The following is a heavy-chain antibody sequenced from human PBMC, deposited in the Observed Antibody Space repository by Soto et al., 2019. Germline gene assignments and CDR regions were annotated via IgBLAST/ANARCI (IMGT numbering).Heavy chain of an antibody. V-gene: IGHV3-48*02. CDR3: AREGEDYYGSGSYNWFDP. CDR2: ISSSSSTI. D-gene: IGHD3-10*01. J-gene: IGHJ5*02. CDR1: GFTFSSYS. Sequence: GGSLRLSCAASGFTFSSYSMNWVRQAPGKGLEWVSYISSSSSTIYYADSVKGRFTISRDNAKNSLYLQMNSLRDEDTAVYYCAREGEDYYGSGSYNWFDPWGQGTLVTVSS.